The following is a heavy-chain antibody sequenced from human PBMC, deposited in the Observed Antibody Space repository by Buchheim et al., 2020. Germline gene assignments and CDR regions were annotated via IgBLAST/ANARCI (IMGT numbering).Heavy chain of an antibody. V-gene: IGHV3-30*18. J-gene: IGHJ6*02. CDR2: ISYDGNKK. CDR1: GFAFKNYG. Sequence: QVQVVESGGGVVQPGGSLRLSCAASGFAFKNYGMHWVRQAPGQGLEWVALISYDGNKKYYGDSVKGRFLISRDNSKNTLYLQMNSLRAEDTAVYHCAKAHYYGSGDYYSRLGYFFGMGVWGPGTT. CDR3: AKAHYYGSGDYYSRLGYFFGMGV. D-gene: IGHD3-10*01.